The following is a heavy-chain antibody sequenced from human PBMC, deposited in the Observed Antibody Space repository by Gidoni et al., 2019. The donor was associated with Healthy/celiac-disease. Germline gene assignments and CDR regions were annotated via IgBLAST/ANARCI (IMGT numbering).Heavy chain of an antibody. CDR2: ISSSSSYT. CDR3: ARVSAKAADAFDI. J-gene: IGHJ3*02. CDR1: GSTFSDYY. Sequence: QLPLVESGGGLVKPGGSLRLSCAASGSTFSDYYMSWIRQAPGKGLEWVSYISSSSSYTNYADSVKGRFTISRDNAKNSLYLQMNSLRAEDTAVYYCARVSAKAADAFDIWGQGTMVTVSS. D-gene: IGHD2-15*01. V-gene: IGHV3-11*05.